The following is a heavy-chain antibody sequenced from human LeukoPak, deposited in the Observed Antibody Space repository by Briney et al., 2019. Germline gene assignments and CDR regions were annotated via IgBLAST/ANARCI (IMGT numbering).Heavy chain of an antibody. Sequence: SETLSLTCAVYGGSFSGYFWSWIRQPPGKGLEWIGELNHSGNTNYNPSLKSRVTISVDSSKNQFFLWLSSVTAADTAVYYCAIGGGSRFYYWGQGTLVTVSS. CDR2: LNHSGNT. CDR1: GGSFSGYF. CDR3: AIGGGSRFYY. V-gene: IGHV4-34*01. D-gene: IGHD1-26*01. J-gene: IGHJ4*02.